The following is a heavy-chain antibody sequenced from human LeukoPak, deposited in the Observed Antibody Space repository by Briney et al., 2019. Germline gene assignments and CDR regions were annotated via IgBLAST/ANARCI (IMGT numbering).Heavy chain of an antibody. CDR1: GSSFTNYW. Sequence: GESLKISCKGSGSSFTNYWISWVRRMPGKGLEWMGRVDPSDSYTNYSPSFQGHVTISADKSIRTAYLQWSTLKATDTAMYYCARHDYDSDSFDIWGQGTVVAVSS. J-gene: IGHJ3*02. CDR3: ARHDYDSDSFDI. V-gene: IGHV5-10-1*01. D-gene: IGHD3-16*01. CDR2: VDPSDSYT.